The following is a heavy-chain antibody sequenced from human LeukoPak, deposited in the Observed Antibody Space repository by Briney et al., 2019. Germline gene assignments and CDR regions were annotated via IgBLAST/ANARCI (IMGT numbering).Heavy chain of an antibody. CDR3: AKGISSSWYEAYFDQ. V-gene: IGHV3-43D*03. CDR1: GFTFDDYA. CDR2: INWNSGNT. J-gene: IGHJ4*02. Sequence: GGSLRLSCAASGFTFDDYAMHWVRHAPGKGLEWVSLINWNSGNTYYADSVKGRFSISRDNSKNSLYLQMNSLRNEDTALYSCAKGISSSWYEAYFDQWGQGTLVTVSS. D-gene: IGHD6-13*01.